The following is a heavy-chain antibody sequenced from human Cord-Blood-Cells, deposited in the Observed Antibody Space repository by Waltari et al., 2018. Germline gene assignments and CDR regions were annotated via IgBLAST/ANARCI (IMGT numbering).Heavy chain of an antibody. V-gene: IGHV4-59*11. CDR2: IYYSGST. Sequence: QVQLQESGPGLVKPSETLSLTCTVSGGSISSPYWRWIRQPPGKGLEWIGYIYYSGSTNYNPSLKSRVTISVDTSKNQFSLKLSSVTAADTAVYYCARARLGAADAFDIWGQGTMVTVSS. J-gene: IGHJ3*02. D-gene: IGHD3-10*01. CDR1: GGSISSPY. CDR3: ARARLGAADAFDI.